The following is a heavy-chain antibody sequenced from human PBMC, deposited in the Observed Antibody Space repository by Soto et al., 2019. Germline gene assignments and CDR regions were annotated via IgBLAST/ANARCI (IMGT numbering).Heavy chain of an antibody. V-gene: IGHV1-18*01. CDR1: GYTFTSYG. D-gene: IGHD4-4*01. Sequence: ASVKVSCKASGYTFTSYGISWVRQAPGQGLEWMGWISAYNGNTNYAQKLQGRVTMTTDTSTGTAYMELRSLRSDDTAVYYCARNSNYDGNYYYYYIDVWGKGTTVTVSS. CDR3: ARNSNYDGNYYYYYIDV. CDR2: ISAYNGNT. J-gene: IGHJ6*03.